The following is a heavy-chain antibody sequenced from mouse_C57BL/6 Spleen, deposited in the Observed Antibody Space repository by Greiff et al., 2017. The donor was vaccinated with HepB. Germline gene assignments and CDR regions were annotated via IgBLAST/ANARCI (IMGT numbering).Heavy chain of an antibody. J-gene: IGHJ3*01. CDR3: ARGDGNYFAY. Sequence: EVQLVESGGGLVKPGGSLKLSCAASGFTFSDYGMHWVRQAPEKGLEWVAYISSGSSTIYYADTVKGRFTISRDNAKNTLFLQMTSLRSEDTAMYYCARGDGNYFAYWGQGTLVTVSA. D-gene: IGHD2-1*01. V-gene: IGHV5-17*01. CDR2: ISSGSSTI. CDR1: GFTFSDYG.